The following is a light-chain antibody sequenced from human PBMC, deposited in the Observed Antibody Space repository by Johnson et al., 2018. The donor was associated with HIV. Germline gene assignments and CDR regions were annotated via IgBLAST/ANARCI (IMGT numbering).Light chain of an antibody. CDR2: ENN. J-gene: IGLJ1*01. V-gene: IGLV1-51*02. CDR3: GTLDSSLSAVV. Sequence: HSVLTQPPSVSAAPGQKVTISCSGSSSDIGNNYVSWYQQLPGTAPKLLIYENNKRPSGIPDRFSGSKSGTSATLGINGLQTGDEADYYCGTLDSSLSAVVFGTGTKVTVL. CDR1: SSDIGNNY.